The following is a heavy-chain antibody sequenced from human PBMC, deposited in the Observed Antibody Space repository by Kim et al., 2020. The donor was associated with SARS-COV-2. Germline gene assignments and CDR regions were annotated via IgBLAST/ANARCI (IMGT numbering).Heavy chain of an antibody. Sequence: GGSLRLSCAASGFTFNNYAMTWVRQAPGKGLEWVASIRGSGGSTFHAVSVKGRFTISRDNSKSTLYLQMSTLRVEDTAIYYCGRDPNGDYVGAFDMGGQGTMVTVSS. J-gene: IGHJ3*02. CDR1: GFTFNNYA. D-gene: IGHD4-17*01. CDR3: GRDPNGDYVGAFDM. CDR2: IRGSGGST. V-gene: IGHV3-23*01.